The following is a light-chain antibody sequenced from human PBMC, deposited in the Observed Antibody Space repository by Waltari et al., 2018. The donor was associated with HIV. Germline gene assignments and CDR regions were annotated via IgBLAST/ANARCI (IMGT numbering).Light chain of an antibody. V-gene: IGLV1-40*01. J-gene: IGLJ3*02. CDR2: ANT. CDR1: SSNIGAGYE. CDR3: QSYDSSLSTV. Sequence: QSVLTQPPSVSGAPGRRVTISCTGNSSNIGAGYEVHRYPHLPGTAPNLLIYANTHRPSGVPDRFSGSKSGPSASLAITGLQAEDEADYYCQSYDSSLSTVFGGGTKLTVL.